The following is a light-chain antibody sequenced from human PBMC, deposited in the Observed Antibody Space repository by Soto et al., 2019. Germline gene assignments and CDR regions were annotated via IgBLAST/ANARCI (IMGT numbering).Light chain of an antibody. V-gene: IGKV4-1*01. J-gene: IGKJ1*01. CDR1: QSVSHSSNNKNY. CDR3: QQYYSTPWT. Sequence: DIVMTQSPDSLAVSLGERATINCKSSQSVSHSSNNKNYLAWYQQKPGQPPKLLIYWASTRESGVPDRFSGSGSGTDFTPTISRLQAEDVAVYYCQQYYSTPWTFGQGTKVETK. CDR2: WAS.